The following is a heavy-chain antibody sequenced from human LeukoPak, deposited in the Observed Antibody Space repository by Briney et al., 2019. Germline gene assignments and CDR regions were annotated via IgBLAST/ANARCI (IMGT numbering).Heavy chain of an antibody. V-gene: IGHV4-59*01. CDR3: ARRTYFYDSSGYYFDY. D-gene: IGHD3-22*01. CDR2: TYYSGST. CDR1: GGSISSYY. J-gene: IGHJ4*02. Sequence: SETLSLTCTGSGGSISSYYWSWIRQPPGKGVKCIGYTYYSGSTNYNPSLKSRVTISVDTSKNQFSLKLSSVTAADTAVYYCARRTYFYDSSGYYFDYWGQGTLVTVSS.